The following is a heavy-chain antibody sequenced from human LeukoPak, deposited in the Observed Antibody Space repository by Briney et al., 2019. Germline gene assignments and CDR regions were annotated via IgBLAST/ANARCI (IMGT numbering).Heavy chain of an antibody. CDR1: GFTFSNYA. CDR3: ARDSTYYYDSGSSGPHYFDN. J-gene: IGHJ4*02. CDR2: ISSGGTYE. V-gene: IGHV3-30*01. Sequence: QPGGSLRLSCAASGFTFSNYAMHWVRQAPGKGLKWVSLISSGGTYEYYADSVKGRFTISRDNSKNTLYLQLNSLRAEDTAVYYCARDSTYYYDSGSSGPHYFDNWGQGTLVTVSS. D-gene: IGHD3-10*01.